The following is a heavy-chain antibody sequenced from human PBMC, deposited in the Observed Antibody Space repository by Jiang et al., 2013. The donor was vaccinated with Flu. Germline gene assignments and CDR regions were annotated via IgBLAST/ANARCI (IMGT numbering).Heavy chain of an antibody. CDR3: ARNASGFCNGGDCLYFFDL. Sequence: LLKPSETLSLTCGVVGASFSGYYWTWIRQWPGKRLEWIGEINHSGKANYNPSLKSRVTLSVDSSKNQFSLKLIYVTAADTAVYYCARNASGFCNGGDCLYFFDLWGRGTLVTVSS. CDR2: INHSGKA. V-gene: IGHV4-34*01. D-gene: IGHD2-21*02. J-gene: IGHJ4*02. CDR1: GASFSGYY.